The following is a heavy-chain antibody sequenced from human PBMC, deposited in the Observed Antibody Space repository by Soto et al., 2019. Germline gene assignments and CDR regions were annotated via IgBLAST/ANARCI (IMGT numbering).Heavy chain of an antibody. V-gene: IGHV1-8*01. CDR1: GHTFTSYD. D-gene: IGHD3-3*01. CDR2: MNPNSGNT. CDR3: ARINTHHYDFWRRTYYYYYGMDV. J-gene: IGHJ6*02. Sequence: ASVKVSCKASGHTFTSYDINWVRQATGQGLEWMGWMNPNSGNTGYAQKFQGRVTMTRNTSISTAYMELSSLRSEDTAVYYCARINTHHYDFWRRTYYYYYGMDVWGQGTTVTVSS.